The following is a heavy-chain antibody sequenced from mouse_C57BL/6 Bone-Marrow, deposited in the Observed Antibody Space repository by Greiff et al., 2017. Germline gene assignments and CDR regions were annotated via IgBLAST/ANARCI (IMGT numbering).Heavy chain of an antibody. D-gene: IGHD2-1*01. CDR2: IYPRSGNT. V-gene: IGHV1-81*01. Sequence: VQLVESGAELARPGASVKLSCTASGYTFTSYGISWVKQRTGQGLEWIGEIYPRSGNTYYNEKFKGKATLTADKSSSTAYMELRSLTSEDSAVNFCAREGYGNPFAYWGQGTLVTVSA. CDR1: GYTFTSYG. CDR3: AREGYGNPFAY. J-gene: IGHJ3*01.